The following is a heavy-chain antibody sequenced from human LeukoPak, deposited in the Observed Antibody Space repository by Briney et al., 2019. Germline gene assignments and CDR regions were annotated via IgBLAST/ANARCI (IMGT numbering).Heavy chain of an antibody. Sequence: ASVKVSRKASGYTFTSYYMHWLRQAPGQGLEWMGIVHPSGGSTSYAQKFQGRVTMTRDTATSTVYMELSSLRSEDTALYYCARITMTTSGWYFDLWGRGSLVTVSS. CDR3: ARITMTTSGWYFDL. D-gene: IGHD3-22*01. V-gene: IGHV1-46*01. J-gene: IGHJ2*01. CDR2: VHPSGGST. CDR1: GYTFTSYY.